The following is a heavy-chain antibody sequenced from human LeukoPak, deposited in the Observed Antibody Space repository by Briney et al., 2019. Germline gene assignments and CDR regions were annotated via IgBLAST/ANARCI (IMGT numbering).Heavy chain of an antibody. V-gene: IGHV3-7*01. Sequence: PGGSLRLSCAASGFTFSIYWMTWVRQAPGKGLEWVANIKQDGSEKYYADSVKGRFTISRDNAKNSLYLQMNSLRAEDTAVYYCARGSPYFYGTDLDYWGQGTLVTVSS. CDR2: IKQDGSEK. J-gene: IGHJ4*02. CDR1: GFTFSIYW. CDR3: ARGSPYFYGTDLDY. D-gene: IGHD3-10*01.